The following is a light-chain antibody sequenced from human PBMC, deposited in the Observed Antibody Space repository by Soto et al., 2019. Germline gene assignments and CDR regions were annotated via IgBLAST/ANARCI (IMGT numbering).Light chain of an antibody. J-gene: IGLJ2*01. CDR1: TSDIGAYNY. Sequence: QSVLTQPASVSGSPGQSITISCTGATSDIGAYNYVSWYQQHPGKAPKLMISEVSNRPSGVSNRFSGSKSGNTASLTISGLQADDEADYYCSSYTSSRTLAVLFGGATKLTVL. V-gene: IGLV2-14*01. CDR3: SSYTSSRTLAVL. CDR2: EVS.